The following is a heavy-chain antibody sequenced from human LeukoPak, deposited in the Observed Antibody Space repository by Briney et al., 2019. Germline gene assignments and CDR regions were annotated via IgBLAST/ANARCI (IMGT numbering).Heavy chain of an antibody. CDR2: IYYSGST. V-gene: IGHV4-59*01. CDR3: ARDSGSGYSSGWPYYYYYYGMDV. D-gene: IGHD6-19*01. J-gene: IGHJ6*02. Sequence: PSETLSLTCTVSGGSISSYYWSWIRQPPGKGLEWIGYIYYSGSTNYNPSLKSRVTISVDTSKNQFSLKLSSVTAADTAVYYCARDSGSGYSSGWPYYYYYYGMDVWGQGTTVTVSS. CDR1: GGSISSYY.